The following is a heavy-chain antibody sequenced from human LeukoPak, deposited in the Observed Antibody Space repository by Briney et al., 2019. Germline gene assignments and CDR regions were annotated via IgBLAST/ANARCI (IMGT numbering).Heavy chain of an antibody. V-gene: IGHV4-59*01. CDR1: GGSISNYY. J-gene: IGHJ6*03. Sequence: PSETLSLTCTVSGGSISNYYWSWIRQPPGKGLEWIGYIYYSGSTNYNPSLKSRVTISVDTSKNQFSLKLSSVTAADTAVYYCARALGDFSGRYYYYYYMDVWGKGTTVTVSS. D-gene: IGHD3-3*01. CDR2: IYYSGST. CDR3: ARALGDFSGRYYYYYYMDV.